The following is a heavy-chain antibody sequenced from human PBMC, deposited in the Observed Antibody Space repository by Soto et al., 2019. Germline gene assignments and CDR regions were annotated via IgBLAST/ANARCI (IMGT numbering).Heavy chain of an antibody. V-gene: IGHV5-51*01. CDR3: ARGDTAMAPYYFAY. CDR2: IYPGDSET. J-gene: IGHJ4*02. D-gene: IGHD5-18*01. Sequence: VVLLKISCQASGYRFTRYWLGRVRQMPGKGLEWMGIIYPGDSETRYSPSFQGQDTISADKSINTAYLQWSSLRASDTAMYYCARGDTAMAPYYFAYLGQGTLVTVSS. CDR1: GYRFTRYW.